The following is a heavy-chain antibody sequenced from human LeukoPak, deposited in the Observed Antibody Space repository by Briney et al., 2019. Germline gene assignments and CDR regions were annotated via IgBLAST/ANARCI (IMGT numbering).Heavy chain of an antibody. J-gene: IGHJ4*02. CDR3: ARVAATDYFDY. V-gene: IGHV1-18*01. CDR1: GYTFTSYG. D-gene: IGHD6-13*01. Sequence: GASVKVSCKASGYTFTSYGISWVRQAPGQGLEWMGWINPYNGNTNYAQKLRGRVTMTTDISTSTAYMELRSLRSDDTAVYYCARVAATDYFDYWGQGTLVTVSS. CDR2: INPYNGNT.